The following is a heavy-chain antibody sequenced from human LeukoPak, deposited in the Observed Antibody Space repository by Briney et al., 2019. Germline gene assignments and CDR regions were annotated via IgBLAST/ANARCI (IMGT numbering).Heavy chain of an antibody. Sequence: GGSLRLSCAASGFTFSSYGMHWVRQAPGKGLEWVAVISYDGSNKYYADSVKGRFTISRDNSKNTLYLQMNSLRDEDTAVYYCARDYYDSNGYFPWGQGTLVTVSS. CDR2: ISYDGSNK. V-gene: IGHV3-30*03. D-gene: IGHD3-22*01. CDR1: GFTFSSYG. J-gene: IGHJ5*02. CDR3: ARDYYDSNGYFP.